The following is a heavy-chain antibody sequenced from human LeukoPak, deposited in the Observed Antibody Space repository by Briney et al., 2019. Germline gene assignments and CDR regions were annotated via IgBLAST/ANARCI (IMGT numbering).Heavy chain of an antibody. CDR2: ITGRGVAT. CDR1: GFTFSSFA. Sequence: GGSLRLSCAASGFTFSSFALTWVRQTPEKGLEWVASITGRGVATHYASSVKGRFTISRDNSKNTVYLQINSLRAEDTAMYFCGSDPNGDYVGALGFWGRGTLVTVSS. CDR3: GSDPNGDYVGALGF. V-gene: IGHV3-23*01. J-gene: IGHJ4*01. D-gene: IGHD2-8*01.